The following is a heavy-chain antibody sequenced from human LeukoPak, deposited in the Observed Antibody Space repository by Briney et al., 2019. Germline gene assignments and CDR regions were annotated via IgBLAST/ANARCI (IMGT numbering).Heavy chain of an antibody. D-gene: IGHD3-10*01. CDR2: FDPEDGET. CDR1: GYTLTELS. Sequence: ASVKVSCKVSGYTLTELSMHWVRQAPGKGLEWMGGFDPEDGETIYAQKFQGRVTMPEDTSTDTAYMELSSLRSEDTAVYYCARMVRGVIIWSWWFDPWGQGTLVTVSS. V-gene: IGHV1-24*01. CDR3: ARMVRGVIIWSWWFDP. J-gene: IGHJ5*02.